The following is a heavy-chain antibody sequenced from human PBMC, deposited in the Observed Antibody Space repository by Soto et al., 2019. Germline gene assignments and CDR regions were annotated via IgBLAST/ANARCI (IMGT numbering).Heavy chain of an antibody. CDR1: GGSLSGYF. D-gene: IGHD3-22*01. CDR2: ISHRGTT. Sequence: PSETLALTCAVSGGSLSGYFLNWSRQSPEKGLEWIGEISHRGTTTYNPSLKSRVTISIDTSKNQFSLRLTSVTVADTAVYYCARQGWDSSYYGDDFWGQGTLVTVYS. J-gene: IGHJ4*02. V-gene: IGHV4-34*01. CDR3: ARQGWDSSYYGDDF.